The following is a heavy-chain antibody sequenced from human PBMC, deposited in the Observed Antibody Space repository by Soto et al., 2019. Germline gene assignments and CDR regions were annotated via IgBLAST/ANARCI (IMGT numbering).Heavy chain of an antibody. V-gene: IGHV3-7*03. CDR1: GFTFSTCW. Sequence: GGSLRLSCAASGFTFSTCWMMWVRQAPGKGLEWVANINQDGSERYYVDSVKGRFTISRDDSKNTLSLQMNSLKTEDTAVYFCANDYNWALAYWGQGTLVTVSS. CDR2: INQDGSER. J-gene: IGHJ4*02. CDR3: ANDYNWALAY. D-gene: IGHD1-1*01.